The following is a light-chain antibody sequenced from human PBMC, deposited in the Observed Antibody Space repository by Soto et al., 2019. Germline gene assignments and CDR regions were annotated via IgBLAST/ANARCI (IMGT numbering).Light chain of an antibody. CDR1: QSVNNNY. Sequence: EIVLTQSPGTLSLFPGGRATLSCRASQSVNNNYLAWYQQKPGQAPRPLLFGASNRATGIPDRFSGSGSGTDFTLTISRLEPEDFAVFYCQQYGSKPWTFGQGTEVEVK. V-gene: IGKV3-20*01. CDR3: QQYGSKPWT. CDR2: GAS. J-gene: IGKJ1*01.